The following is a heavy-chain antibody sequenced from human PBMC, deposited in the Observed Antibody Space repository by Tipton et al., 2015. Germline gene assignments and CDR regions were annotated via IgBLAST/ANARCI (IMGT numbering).Heavy chain of an antibody. CDR3: ARARGRHGGLFDS. CDR2: IYHSGST. V-gene: IGHV4-38-2*01. D-gene: IGHD4-23*01. CDR1: AYSISTDYY. J-gene: IGHJ4*02. Sequence: TLSLTCAVSAYSISTDYYWVWIRQPPGKGLEWIGSIYHSGSTYYNSSLKSRVTISVDTSKTQFSLEMRSVTATDTAVYYCARARGRHGGLFDSWGQGTLVTVSS.